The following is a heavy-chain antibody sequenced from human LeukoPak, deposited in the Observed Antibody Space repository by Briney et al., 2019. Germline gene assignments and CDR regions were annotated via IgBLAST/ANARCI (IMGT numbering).Heavy chain of an antibody. D-gene: IGHD3-10*01. CDR3: ARSRDFYGSGSYYLDY. CDR2: IGTAGDT. Sequence: GGSLRLSCAASGFTFSSYDMHWVRQATGKGLEWVSAIGTAGDTYYTGSVKGRFTISRENARNSLYLQMNSLRAGDTAVYYCARSRDFYGSGSYYLDYWGQGTLVTVSS. V-gene: IGHV3-13*04. J-gene: IGHJ4*02. CDR1: GFTFSSYD.